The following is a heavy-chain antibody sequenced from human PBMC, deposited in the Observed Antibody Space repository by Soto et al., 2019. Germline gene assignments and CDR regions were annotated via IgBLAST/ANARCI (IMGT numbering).Heavy chain of an antibody. CDR1: GGSISSYY. CDR3: ARTRYYYGMDV. CDR2: IYYSGST. V-gene: IGHV4-59*01. Sequence: SETLSLTCTVSGGSISSYYWSWIRQPPGKGLEWIGYIYYSGSTNYNPSLKSRVTISVDTSKNQFSLKLSSVTAADTAVYYCARTRYYYGMDVWGQGTTVTVSS. J-gene: IGHJ6*02.